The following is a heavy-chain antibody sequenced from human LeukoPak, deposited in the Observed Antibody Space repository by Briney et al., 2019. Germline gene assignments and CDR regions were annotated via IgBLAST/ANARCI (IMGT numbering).Heavy chain of an antibody. CDR1: GFTFSGYA. CDR3: ARSVFWSGFDY. V-gene: IGHV3-66*02. CDR2: IYTGGNT. J-gene: IGHJ4*02. Sequence: GGSLRLSCTASGFTFSGYAMSWVRQAPGKGLEWVSVIYTGGNTYYADFVKGRFTISRDNSKNTVYLLMNSLRAEDTAVYYCARSVFWSGFDYWGQGTLVTVSS. D-gene: IGHD3-3*01.